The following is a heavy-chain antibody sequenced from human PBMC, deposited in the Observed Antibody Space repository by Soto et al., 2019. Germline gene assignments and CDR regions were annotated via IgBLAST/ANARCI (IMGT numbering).Heavy chain of an antibody. CDR1: GFTFSNYA. V-gene: IGHV3-21*01. Sequence: EVQLVESGGGLVKPGGSLRLSCAASGFTFSNYAMNWVRQAPGKGLEWVSSISTSSSYIYYADSVKGRFTISRDNAKNSLYLQMNSLRAEDTAVYYCAREIRNYYGMAVWGQGTTVTVSS. J-gene: IGHJ6*02. CDR3: AREIRNYYGMAV. CDR2: ISTSSSYI.